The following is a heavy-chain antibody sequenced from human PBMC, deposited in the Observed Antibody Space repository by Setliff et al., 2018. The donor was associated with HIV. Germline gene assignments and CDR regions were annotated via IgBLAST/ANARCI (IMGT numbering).Heavy chain of an antibody. CDR3: ARVRVGANDGFDL. CDR1: GYNFVDYS. CDR2: IYPVDSET. Sequence: PGESLKISCQGSGYNFVDYSIAWVRQVPGKGLEWMGIIYPVDSETRYSPSFQGQVTISADKSINTAYLQWTTLKASDSAMCYCARVRVGANDGFDLWGQGTMVTVSS. V-gene: IGHV5-51*01. J-gene: IGHJ3*01. D-gene: IGHD1-26*01.